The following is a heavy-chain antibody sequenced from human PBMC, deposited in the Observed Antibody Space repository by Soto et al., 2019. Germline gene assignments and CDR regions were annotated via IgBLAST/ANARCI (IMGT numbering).Heavy chain of an antibody. J-gene: IGHJ4*02. CDR2: IYWDGDK. Sequence: QITLKESGPTLVKPTQTLTLTCTFSGFSLTTSGVGVGWIRQPPGKALEWLALIYWDGDKRYSPSLKSRLTIMKDTSKHQVVLIMTNMDPVDTAKYYCVQTHKWLKFDYWGQGTLVTVSS. D-gene: IGHD5-12*01. CDR1: GFSLTTSGVG. V-gene: IGHV2-5*02. CDR3: VQTHKWLKFDY.